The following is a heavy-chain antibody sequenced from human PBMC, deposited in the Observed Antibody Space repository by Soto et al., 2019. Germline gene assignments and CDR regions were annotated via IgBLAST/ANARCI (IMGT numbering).Heavy chain of an antibody. Sequence: SETLSLTCIVSGESISSSSYYWGWIRQPPGKGLEWVGSIYYSGRTYYNPSFKSRVTISIDTSKNQFSLKLSSVTATDTAVYYCARQRTTVVTQAYFDHWGQGALVTVSS. CDR2: IYYSGRT. V-gene: IGHV4-39*01. J-gene: IGHJ4*02. CDR3: ARQRTTVVTQAYFDH. CDR1: GESISSSSYY. D-gene: IGHD2-21*02.